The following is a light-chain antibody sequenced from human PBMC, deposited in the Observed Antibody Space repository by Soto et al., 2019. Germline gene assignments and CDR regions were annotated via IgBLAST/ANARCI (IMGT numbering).Light chain of an antibody. J-gene: IGKJ1*01. CDR2: GAS. V-gene: IGKV3-15*01. CDR1: QGVSNH. CDR3: QQYDNWPPWT. Sequence: EVVMTQSPATLSLSPGERATLSCRASQGVSNHLAWYQQKPGQAPRLLIYGASTRATGIPARFSGSGSGTEFTLTISSLQSEDFAVYYCQQYDNWPPWTFGKGTKVEIK.